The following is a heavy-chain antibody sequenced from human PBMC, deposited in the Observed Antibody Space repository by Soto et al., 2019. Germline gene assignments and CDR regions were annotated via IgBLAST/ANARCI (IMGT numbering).Heavy chain of an antibody. CDR2: ISAYNGNT. D-gene: IGHD3-10*01. V-gene: IGHV1-18*01. Sequence: ASVKVSCKASGYTFTSYGISWVRQAPGQGLEWMGWISAYNGNTNYAQKLQGRVTMTTDTSTSTAYMELRSLRSDDTVVYYCARDLKYYYGSGKYMDVWGKGTPVTVSS. CDR3: ARDLKYYYGSGKYMDV. CDR1: GYTFTSYG. J-gene: IGHJ6*03.